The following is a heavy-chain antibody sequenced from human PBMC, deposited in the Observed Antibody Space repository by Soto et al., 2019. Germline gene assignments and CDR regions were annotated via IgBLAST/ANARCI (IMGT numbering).Heavy chain of an antibody. CDR2: IYYSGNT. Sequence: QERLQEWGPGLVKPSQTLSLKCSVSGGSITTGGRYWSWIRQLPGKGLEWIGDIYYSGNTYYNASLKSRVTISVEAAKNQFSLKLSSVPAADTAVYYCAQALVFTGGDGFDIWGQGRLVTVSS. J-gene: IGHJ3*02. D-gene: IGHD1-1*01. CDR3: AQALVFTGGDGFDI. CDR1: GGSITTGGRY. V-gene: IGHV4-31*02.